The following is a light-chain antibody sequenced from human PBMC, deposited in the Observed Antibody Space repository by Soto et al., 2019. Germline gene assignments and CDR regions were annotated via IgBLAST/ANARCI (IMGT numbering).Light chain of an antibody. Sequence: DIHMTQSPSTLSASVGDRVTITCRASQSISSWLAWYQQKPGKAPKLLIYKTSSLETGVPSRFSGSGSGTEFTLTIRSLQPDYFATYYCQHYKDYSWTFGQGTKVEVK. V-gene: IGKV1-5*03. J-gene: IGKJ1*01. CDR2: KTS. CDR3: QHYKDYSWT. CDR1: QSISSW.